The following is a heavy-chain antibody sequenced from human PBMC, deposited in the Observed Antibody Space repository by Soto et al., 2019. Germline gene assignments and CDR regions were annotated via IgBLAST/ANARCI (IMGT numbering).Heavy chain of an antibody. CDR3: STAPGFFDY. V-gene: IGHV3-66*01. CDR1: GFSVSTNF. CDR2: IYSGGSA. D-gene: IGHD4-17*01. Sequence: EVQLVDSGGGLVQPGGSLSLTCAASGFSVSTNFMAWVRQAPGKGLEWVSVIYSGGSAYYADSVRGRFTISRDSSKNTLYLQMNSLSAEDTAVYYCSTAPGFFDYWGQGTLVTVSS. J-gene: IGHJ4*02.